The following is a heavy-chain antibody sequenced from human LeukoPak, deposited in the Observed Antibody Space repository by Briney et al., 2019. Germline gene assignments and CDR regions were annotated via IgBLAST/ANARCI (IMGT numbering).Heavy chain of an antibody. J-gene: IGHJ4*02. CDR2: IYYSGST. V-gene: IGHV4-39*07. D-gene: IGHD5-24*01. CDR3: ARGQGVEMAKYYFDY. Sequence: PSETLSLTCTVSGGSISSSSYYWGWLRQPPGKGLEWIGSIYYSGSTYYNPSLKSRVTISVDTSKNQFSLKLSSVTAADTAVYYCARGQGVEMAKYYFDYWGQGTLVTVSS. CDR1: GGSISSSSYY.